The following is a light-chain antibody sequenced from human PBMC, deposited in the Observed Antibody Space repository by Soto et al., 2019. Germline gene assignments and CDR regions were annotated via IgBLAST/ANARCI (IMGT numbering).Light chain of an antibody. V-gene: IGKV4-1*01. Sequence: DFVMTQSPDSLAVSLGERATINCKSSQSVFFNSNNKNYLAWYQQKPGQPPKLLIYWASTRESGVPDRFSGSGSGTDFTLTISSLQAEDVAFYYCQQYYNIPPTFGQGTKVEI. CDR1: QSVFFNSNNKNY. J-gene: IGKJ1*01. CDR2: WAS. CDR3: QQYYNIPPT.